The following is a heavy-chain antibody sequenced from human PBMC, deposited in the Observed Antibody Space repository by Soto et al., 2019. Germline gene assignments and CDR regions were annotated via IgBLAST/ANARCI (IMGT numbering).Heavy chain of an antibody. CDR3: AREYTSASWDY. Sequence: QVQLVQSGAEVTKPGASVKVSCKASGYTFTSYGISWVRQAPGQGLEWMGWIITYNGNTSYAQKIQGRVTMTTDTSTSKAYMELRSLRSDDTAVYYCAREYTSASWDYWGQGTLVTVSS. CDR1: GYTFTSYG. D-gene: IGHD6-6*01. CDR2: IITYNGNT. V-gene: IGHV1-18*01. J-gene: IGHJ4*02.